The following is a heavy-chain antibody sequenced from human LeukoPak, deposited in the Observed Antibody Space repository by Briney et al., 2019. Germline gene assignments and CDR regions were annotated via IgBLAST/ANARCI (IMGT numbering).Heavy chain of an antibody. V-gene: IGHV4-28*03. J-gene: IGHJ4*02. CDR1: GYSISSSNW. Sequence: PSETLSLNCAVSGYSISSSNWWGWIRQPPGKGLEWIGYIYYSGSTYYNPSLKSRVTMSVDTSKNQFSLKLSSVTAVDTAVYYCARAPTAVAPFDYWGQGTLVTVSS. D-gene: IGHD6-19*01. CDR2: IYYSGST. CDR3: ARAPTAVAPFDY.